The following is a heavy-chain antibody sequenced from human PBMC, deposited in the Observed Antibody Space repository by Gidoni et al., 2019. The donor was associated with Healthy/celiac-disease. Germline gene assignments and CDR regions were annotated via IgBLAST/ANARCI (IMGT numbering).Heavy chain of an antibody. CDR1: GFTFSSYG. CDR3: ARDPQTNDYGDYVFDY. CDR2: IWYDGSNK. D-gene: IGHD4-17*01. Sequence: GRSLRLSCAASGFTFSSYGMHWVRQAPGKGLEWVAVIWYDGSNKYYADSVKGRFTISRDNSKNTLYLQMNSLRAEDTAVYYCARDPQTNDYGDYVFDYWGQGTLVTVSS. V-gene: IGHV3-33*01. J-gene: IGHJ4*02.